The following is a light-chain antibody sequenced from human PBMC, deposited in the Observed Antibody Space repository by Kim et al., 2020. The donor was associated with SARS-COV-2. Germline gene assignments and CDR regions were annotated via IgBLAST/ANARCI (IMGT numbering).Light chain of an antibody. J-gene: IGLJ3*02. CDR2: SNN. CDR1: SSNIGSNT. Sequence: QLVLTQPPSASGTPGQRVTISCFGSSSNIGSNTVNWYQQLPGTAPKLLIYSNNQRPSGVPDRFSGSKSGTSASLAISGLQSEDEADYYCAAWDDSLNGPVFGGGTKLTVL. CDR3: AAWDDSLNGPV. V-gene: IGLV1-44*01.